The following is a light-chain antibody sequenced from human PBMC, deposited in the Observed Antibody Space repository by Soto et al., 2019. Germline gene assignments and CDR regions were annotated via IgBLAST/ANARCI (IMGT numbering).Light chain of an antibody. J-gene: IGKJ4*01. CDR2: GAS. CDR3: QQYGSSLTLT. Sequence: EIVLTQSPGTLSLSPGERATLSCRAIQSLSGRYLAWYQQKPGQAPRLLIYGASSRATGIPDRFSGSGSGTDFTLTISRLEPEDFAVYYCQQYGSSLTLTFGGGTKVDIK. CDR1: QSLSGRY. V-gene: IGKV3-20*01.